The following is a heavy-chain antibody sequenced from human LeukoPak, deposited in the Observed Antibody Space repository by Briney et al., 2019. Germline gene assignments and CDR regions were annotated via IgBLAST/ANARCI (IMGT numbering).Heavy chain of an antibody. CDR3: AKASPNPYYDSSGYNDY. CDR2: IKSKTDGGTT. J-gene: IGHJ4*02. CDR1: GFTFSNAW. D-gene: IGHD3-22*01. Sequence: PGGSLRLSCAASGFTFSNAWMSWVRQAPGKGLEWVGRIKSKTDGGTTDYAAPVKGRFTISRDNSKNTLYLQMNSLRAEDTAVYYCAKASPNPYYDSSGYNDYWGQGTLVTVSS. V-gene: IGHV3-15*01.